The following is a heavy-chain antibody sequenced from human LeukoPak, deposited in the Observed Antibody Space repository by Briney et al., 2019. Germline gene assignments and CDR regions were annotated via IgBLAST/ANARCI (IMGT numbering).Heavy chain of an antibody. CDR3: ARESRITIFGVVTHDAFDI. Sequence: GASVKVSCKASGYTFTNYGISWVRQAPGQGLEWMGWISAYNGNTNYAQKLQGRVTMTTDTSTSTAYMELRSLRSDDTAVYYCARESRITIFGVVTHDAFDIWGQGTMVTVSS. V-gene: IGHV1-18*01. J-gene: IGHJ3*02. CDR2: ISAYNGNT. D-gene: IGHD3-3*01. CDR1: GYTFTNYG.